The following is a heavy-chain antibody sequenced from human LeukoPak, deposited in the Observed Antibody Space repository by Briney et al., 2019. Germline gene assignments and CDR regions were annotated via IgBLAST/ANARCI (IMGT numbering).Heavy chain of an antibody. CDR2: ITPILGIA. J-gene: IGHJ4*02. CDR1: GGIFSSYA. CDR3: ARDLPPYYFDY. V-gene: IGHV1-69*04. Sequence: GASVKVSCKASGGIFSSYAISWVRQAPGQGLEWMGRITPILGIANYAQEFQGRVTITADKSTSTAYMDLSSLRSEDTAVYYCARDLPPYYFDYWGQGTLVTVSS.